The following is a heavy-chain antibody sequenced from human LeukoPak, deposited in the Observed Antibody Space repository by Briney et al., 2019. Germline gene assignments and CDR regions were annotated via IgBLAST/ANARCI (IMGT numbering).Heavy chain of an antibody. CDR1: GGSISSGTYY. CDR3: ARHGGSGWYVHFDY. D-gene: IGHD6-19*01. CDR2: IYYSGTT. J-gene: IGHJ4*02. V-gene: IGHV4-39*01. Sequence: KPSETLSLTCTVSGGSISSGTYYCGWIRQPPGKVLEWIGTIYYSGTTYYNPSLTSRVTISVDTSKNQFSLRLTSVTAADTAVYYCARHGGSGWYVHFDYWGQGTLVTVSS.